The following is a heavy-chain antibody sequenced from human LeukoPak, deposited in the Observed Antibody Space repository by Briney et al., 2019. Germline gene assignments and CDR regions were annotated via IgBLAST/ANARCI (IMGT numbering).Heavy chain of an antibody. V-gene: IGHV3-23*01. J-gene: IGHJ4*02. Sequence: PGGSLRLSCAASGFTFSSSVINWVRQAPGKGLEWVLSIRGSDGRTFYADSVKGRFTISSDNSKNTLYLQMNSLRAEDTAIYYCAKAVDFYGSGSYYTSDYWGQGTLVTVSS. CDR1: GFTFSSSV. D-gene: IGHD3-10*01. CDR3: AKAVDFYGSGSYYTSDY. CDR2: IRGSDGRT.